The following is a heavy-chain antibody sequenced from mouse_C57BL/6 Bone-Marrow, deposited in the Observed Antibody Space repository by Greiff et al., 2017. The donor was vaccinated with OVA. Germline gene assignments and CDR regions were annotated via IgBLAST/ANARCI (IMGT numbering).Heavy chain of an antibody. J-gene: IGHJ2*01. CDR1: GYTFTSYW. Sequence: VKLLQPGAELVKPGASVKLSCKASGYTFTSYWMQWVKQRPGQGLEWIGEIDPSDSYTNYNQKFKGKATLTVDTSSSTAYMQLSSLTSEDSAVYYCARRNALDYWGQGTTLTVSS. V-gene: IGHV1-50*01. CDR3: ARRNALDY. CDR2: IDPSDSYT.